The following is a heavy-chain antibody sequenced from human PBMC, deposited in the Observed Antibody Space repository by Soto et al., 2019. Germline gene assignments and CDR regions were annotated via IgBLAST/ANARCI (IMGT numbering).Heavy chain of an antibody. J-gene: IGHJ3*02. CDR1: GFTFSSYA. CDR2: ISGSGGST. CDR3: AKGVPNIAARPAGAFDI. D-gene: IGHD6-6*01. Sequence: GGSLRLSCAASGFTFSSYAMSWVRQAPGKGLEWVSAISGSGGSTYYADSVKGRFTISRDNSKNTLYLQMNSLRAEDTAVYYCAKGVPNIAARPAGAFDIWGQGTMVTVSS. V-gene: IGHV3-23*01.